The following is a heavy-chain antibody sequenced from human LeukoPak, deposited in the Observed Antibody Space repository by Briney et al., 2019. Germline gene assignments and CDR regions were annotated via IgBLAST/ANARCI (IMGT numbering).Heavy chain of an antibody. J-gene: IGHJ6*03. CDR1: GFTFDDYA. D-gene: IGHD5-12*01. Sequence: GGSLRLSCAASGFTFDDYAMNWVRQAPGKGLEWVSSISSSSSYIYYADSVKGRFTISRDNAKHSLYLQMNSLRAEDTAVYYCARVAPGYYYMDVWGKGTTVTVSS. CDR2: ISSSSSYI. CDR3: ARVAPGYYYMDV. V-gene: IGHV3-21*01.